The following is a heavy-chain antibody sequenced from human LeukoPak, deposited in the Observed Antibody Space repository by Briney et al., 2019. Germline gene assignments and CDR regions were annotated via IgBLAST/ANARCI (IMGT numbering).Heavy chain of an antibody. CDR2: IRYDGSNK. Sequence: RAGGSLRLSCAASGFTFSSYGMHWVRQAPGKGLEWVAFIRYDGSNKYYADSVKGRFTISRDNSQNTLYLQMNSLRTEDTALYFCAKDRTMAADGTYFDYWGQGTLVTVSS. V-gene: IGHV3-30*02. J-gene: IGHJ4*02. D-gene: IGHD6-13*01. CDR3: AKDRTMAADGTYFDY. CDR1: GFTFSSYG.